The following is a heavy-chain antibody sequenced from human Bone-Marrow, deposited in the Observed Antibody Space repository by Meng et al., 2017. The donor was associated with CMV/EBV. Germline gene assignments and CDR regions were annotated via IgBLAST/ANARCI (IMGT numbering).Heavy chain of an antibody. CDR1: GYTFTGYY. CDR3: ARDPAYCGGDCGY. J-gene: IGHJ4*02. CDR2: INPNSGGT. Sequence: QVQLVPAGAEVKKPGASVKVSCKASGYTFTGYYMHWVRQAPGQGLEWMGWINPNSGGTNYAQKFQGRVTMTRDTSISTAYMELSRLRSDDTAVYYCARDPAYCGGDCGYWGQGTLVTVSS. D-gene: IGHD2-21*01. V-gene: IGHV1-2*02.